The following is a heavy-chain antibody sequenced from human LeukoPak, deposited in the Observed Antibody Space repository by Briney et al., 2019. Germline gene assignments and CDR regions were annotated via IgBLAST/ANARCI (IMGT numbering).Heavy chain of an antibody. Sequence: GGSLRLSCAASGFTFSSYWMSWVRQAPGKGLEWVANIKQDGSEKYYVDSVKGRFTISRDNAKNSLYLRMNSLRAEDTAVYYCARVSSSGFDWFDPWGQGTLVTVSS. CDR3: ARVSSSGFDWFDP. J-gene: IGHJ5*02. D-gene: IGHD6-19*01. V-gene: IGHV3-7*05. CDR2: IKQDGSEK. CDR1: GFTFSSYW.